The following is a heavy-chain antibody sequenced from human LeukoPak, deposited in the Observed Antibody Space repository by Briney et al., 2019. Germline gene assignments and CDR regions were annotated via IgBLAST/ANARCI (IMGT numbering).Heavy chain of an antibody. D-gene: IGHD6-19*01. V-gene: IGHV1-69*02. Sequence: SVKVSCKASGGTFSSYTISWVRQAPGQGLEWMGRIIPILGIANYAQKFQGRVTITADKSTSTAYMELSSLRSEDTAVYCCARAVAVAGTFWFDPWGQGTLVTVSS. CDR3: ARAVAVAGTFWFDP. J-gene: IGHJ5*02. CDR2: IIPILGIA. CDR1: GGTFSSYT.